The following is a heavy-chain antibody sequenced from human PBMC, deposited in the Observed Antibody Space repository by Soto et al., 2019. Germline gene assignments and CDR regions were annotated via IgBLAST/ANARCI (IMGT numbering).Heavy chain of an antibody. CDR3: ARLGRGNWFDP. Sequence: SETLSLTCTVSGGSISSYYWSWIRQPPGKGLEWIGYIYYSGSTNYNPSLKSRVTISVDTSKNQFSLKLSSVTAADTAVYYCARLGRGNWFDPWGQGTLVTVSS. CDR2: IYYSGST. D-gene: IGHD1-26*01. CDR1: GGSISSYY. J-gene: IGHJ5*02. V-gene: IGHV4-59*01.